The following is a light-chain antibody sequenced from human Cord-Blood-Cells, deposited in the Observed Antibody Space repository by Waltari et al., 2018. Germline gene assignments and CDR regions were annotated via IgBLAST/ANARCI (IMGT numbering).Light chain of an antibody. Sequence: QSALTQPASVSGSPGQSITISCTGTRSDVGGYNLVSWYHQHPGKAPKLMIYEGSKRPSGVSNRFSGSKSGNTASLTISGLQAEDEADYYCCSYAGSSTYWVFGGGTKLTVL. V-gene: IGLV2-23*01. J-gene: IGLJ3*02. CDR2: EGS. CDR3: CSYAGSSTYWV. CDR1: RSDVGGYNL.